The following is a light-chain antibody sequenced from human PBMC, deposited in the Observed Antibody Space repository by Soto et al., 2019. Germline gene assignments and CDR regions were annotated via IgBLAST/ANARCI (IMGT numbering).Light chain of an antibody. CDR2: DAS. J-gene: IGKJ4*01. CDR3: QQYDDLPLT. V-gene: IGKV1-33*01. CDR1: RDIAHY. Sequence: DIQLTQSPSSLSASVGDRITITCQASRDIAHYLSWYQQKPGKAPQLLVYDASKLQTGVPPRFSGSASGTDFTFAISSLQPEDRATYFCQQYDDLPLTFGGGTKVEIK.